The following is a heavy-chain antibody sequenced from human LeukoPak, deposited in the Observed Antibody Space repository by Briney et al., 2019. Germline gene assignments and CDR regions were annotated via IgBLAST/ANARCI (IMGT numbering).Heavy chain of an antibody. CDR2: IYYSGST. Sequence: PSETLSLTCTVSGGSISSSSYYWGWIRQPPGKGLEWIGSIYYSGSTYYNPSLKSRVTISVDTSKNQFSLKLSSVTAADTAVYYCARQMLPITMRVVVDAFDIWGQGTMVTVSS. V-gene: IGHV4-39*01. CDR1: GGSISSSSYY. CDR3: ARQMLPITMRVVVDAFDI. D-gene: IGHD3-22*01. J-gene: IGHJ3*02.